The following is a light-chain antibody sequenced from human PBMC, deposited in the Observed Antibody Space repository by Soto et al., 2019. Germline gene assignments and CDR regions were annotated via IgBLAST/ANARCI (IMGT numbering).Light chain of an antibody. CDR3: SSYTTTYTVV. J-gene: IGLJ2*01. Sequence: QSALTQPASVSGSPGQSITISCTGTSSDVGGYHYVSWYQQHPGKAPKLMIYEVTNRPTGVSNRFSASKSGNTASLTISGLQAEDEAHYYCSSYTTTYTVVFGGGTKLTFL. CDR2: EVT. CDR1: SSDVGGYHY. V-gene: IGLV2-14*01.